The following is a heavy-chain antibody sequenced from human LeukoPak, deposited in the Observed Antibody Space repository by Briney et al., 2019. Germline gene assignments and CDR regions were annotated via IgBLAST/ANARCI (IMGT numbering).Heavy chain of an antibody. Sequence: GASVKVSCKASGYTFTSYGISWVRQAPGQGLEWMGWISAYNGNTNYAQKLQGRVTMTTDTSTSTAYMGLRSLRSDDTAVYYCASGDTFGGVIAPVDYWGQGTLVTVSS. V-gene: IGHV1-18*01. J-gene: IGHJ4*02. CDR3: ASGDTFGGVIAPVDY. CDR1: GYTFTSYG. CDR2: ISAYNGNT. D-gene: IGHD3-16*02.